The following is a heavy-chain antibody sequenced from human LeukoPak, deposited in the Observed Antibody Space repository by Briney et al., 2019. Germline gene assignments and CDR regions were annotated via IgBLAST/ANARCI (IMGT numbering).Heavy chain of an antibody. CDR3: ARGAYYYDSSGYNWFDP. V-gene: IGHV4-59*01. CDR1: GGSIGSYY. Sequence: KPSETLSLTCTVSGGSIGSYYWSWIRQPPGKGLEWIGYIYYSGSTNYNPSLKSRVTISVDTSKNQFSLKLSSVTAADTAVYYCARGAYYYDSSGYNWFDPWGQGTLVTVSS. J-gene: IGHJ5*02. CDR2: IYYSGST. D-gene: IGHD3-22*01.